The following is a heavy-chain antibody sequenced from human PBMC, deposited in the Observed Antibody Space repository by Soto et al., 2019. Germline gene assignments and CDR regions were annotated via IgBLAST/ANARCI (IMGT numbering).Heavy chain of an antibody. Sequence: PSETLSLTCTVSGGSISSSSYYWGWIRQPPGKGLEWIGSIYYSGSTYYNPSLKSRVTISVDTSKNQFSLKLSSVTAADTAVYYCARLGYCSGGSCYYLGYYYYYMDVWGKGTPVTVSS. CDR2: IYYSGST. CDR3: ARLGYCSGGSCYYLGYYYYYMDV. J-gene: IGHJ6*03. D-gene: IGHD2-15*01. V-gene: IGHV4-39*01. CDR1: GGSISSSSYY.